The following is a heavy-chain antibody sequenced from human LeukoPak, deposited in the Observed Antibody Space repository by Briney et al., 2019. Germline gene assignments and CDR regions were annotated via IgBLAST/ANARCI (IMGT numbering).Heavy chain of an antibody. CDR3: ARDGDGIDY. V-gene: IGHV3-30-3*01. CDR1: GFTFSSYA. D-gene: IGHD5-24*01. Sequence: GGSLRLSCAASGFTFSSYAMHWVRQAPGKGLEWVAVISYDGSNKYYADSVKGRFTISRDNSKNTLYLQMNSLRAEDTAVYYCARDGDGIDYWGQGTLVTVSS. CDR2: ISYDGSNK. J-gene: IGHJ4*02.